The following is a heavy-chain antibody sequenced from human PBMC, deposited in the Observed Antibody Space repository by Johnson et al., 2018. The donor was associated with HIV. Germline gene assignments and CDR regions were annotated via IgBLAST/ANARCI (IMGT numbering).Heavy chain of an antibody. V-gene: IGHV3-13*01. D-gene: IGHD1-14*01. CDR3: ARDGNDGSPGNDAFDI. CDR2: IGTAGDT. CDR1: GFTCSSYD. J-gene: IGHJ3*02. Sequence: VQLVESGGGLVQPGGSLRLSCAASGFTCSSYDMNWVRQATGKGLEWVSAIGTAGDTYYPGSVKGRFTISRENAKNSLYLQMNSLRAEDTALYYCARDGNDGSPGNDAFDIWGQGTMVTVSS.